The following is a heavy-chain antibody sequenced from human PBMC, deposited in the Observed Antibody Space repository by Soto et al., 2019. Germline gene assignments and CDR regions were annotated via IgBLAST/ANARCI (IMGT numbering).Heavy chain of an antibody. J-gene: IGHJ6*02. CDR3: AKHLEEPHTYYYYGMDV. Sequence: GGFLRLSCAASGFTFSSYGMHWVRQAPGKGLEWVAVISYDGSNKYYADSVKGRFTISRDNSKNTLYLQMNSLRAEDTAVYYCAKHLEEPHTYYYYGMDVWGQGTTVTVSS. CDR1: GFTFSSYG. D-gene: IGHD1-26*01. CDR2: ISYDGSNK. V-gene: IGHV3-30*18.